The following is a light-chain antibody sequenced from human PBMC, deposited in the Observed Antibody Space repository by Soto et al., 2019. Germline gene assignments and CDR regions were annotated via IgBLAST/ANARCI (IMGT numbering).Light chain of an antibody. J-gene: IGKJ4*01. CDR2: GAS. CDR1: QSVGTT. Sequence: EIVMTQSPATLSVSPGESATLSCRASQSVGTTLAWYQQKPAPAPSLLIYGASTRATGIPARFSGDGSGTEFTLTISSLQSEDFAVYYCQHYHNSVPSFGGGTKVEIK. CDR3: QHYHNSVPS. V-gene: IGKV3-15*01.